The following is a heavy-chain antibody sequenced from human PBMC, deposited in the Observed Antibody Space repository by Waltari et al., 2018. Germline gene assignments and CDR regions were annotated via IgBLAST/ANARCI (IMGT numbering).Heavy chain of an antibody. D-gene: IGHD2-15*01. CDR3: AREIVVVVAASDAFDI. CDR2: ISSSGSTI. V-gene: IGHV3-48*03. CDR1: GFTFSSYE. Sequence: EVQLVESGGGLVQPGGSLRLSCAASGFTFSSYEMTWVRQAPGKGLEGVSYISSSGSTIYYADSVKGRFTISRDNAKNSLYLQMNSLRAEDTAVYYCAREIVVVVAASDAFDIWGQGTMVTVSS. J-gene: IGHJ3*02.